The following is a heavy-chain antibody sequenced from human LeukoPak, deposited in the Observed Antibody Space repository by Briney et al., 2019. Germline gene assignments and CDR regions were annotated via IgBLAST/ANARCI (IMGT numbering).Heavy chain of an antibody. Sequence: SETLSLTCTVSGGSISSYYWSWIRQPAGKGLEWIGRIYTSGSTNYNPSLKSRVTMSVDTSKNQFSLKLSSVTAADTAVYYCACSTPKAPHCSSTSCKNYYYYYYMEVWGKGTTVTVSS. CDR2: IYTSGST. J-gene: IGHJ6*03. V-gene: IGHV4-4*07. CDR1: GGSISSYY. D-gene: IGHD2-2*01. CDR3: ACSTPKAPHCSSTSCKNYYYYYYMEV.